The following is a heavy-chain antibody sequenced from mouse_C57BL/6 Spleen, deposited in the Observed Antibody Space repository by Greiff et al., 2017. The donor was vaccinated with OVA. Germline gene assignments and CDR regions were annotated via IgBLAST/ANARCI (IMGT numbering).Heavy chain of an antibody. V-gene: IGHV5-16*01. Sequence: EVMLVESEGGLVQPGSSMKLSCTASGFTFSDYYMAWVRQVPEKGLEWVANINYDGSSTYYLDSLKSRFIISRDNAKNILYLQMSSLKSEDTATYYCARDRYYGSSYVGFDYWGQGTTLTVSS. J-gene: IGHJ2*01. CDR2: INYDGSST. D-gene: IGHD1-1*01. CDR1: GFTFSDYY. CDR3: ARDRYYGSSYVGFDY.